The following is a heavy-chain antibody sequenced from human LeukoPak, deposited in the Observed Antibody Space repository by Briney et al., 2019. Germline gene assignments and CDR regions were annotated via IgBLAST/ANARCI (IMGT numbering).Heavy chain of an antibody. CDR1: GGTFSNYA. D-gene: IGHD2-2*01. V-gene: IGHV1-69*04. CDR3: ARGRGYCSSTSCYGYFDY. Sequence: SVKVSCKASGGTFSNYAISWVRQAPGQGLEWMGRIIPILGIANYAQKFQGRVTITADKSTSTAYMELSSLRSEDTAVYYCARGRGYCSSTSCYGYFDYWGQGTLVTVSS. J-gene: IGHJ4*02. CDR2: IIPILGIA.